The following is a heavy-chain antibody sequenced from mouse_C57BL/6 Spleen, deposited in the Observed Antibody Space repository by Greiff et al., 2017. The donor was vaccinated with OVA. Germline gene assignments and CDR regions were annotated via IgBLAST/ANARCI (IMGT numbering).Heavy chain of an antibody. Sequence: VQLQQSGAELVRPGSSVKLSCKASGYTFTSYWMHWVKQRPIQGLEWIGNIDPSDSETHYNQKFKDKATLTVDKSSSTAYMQRSSLTSEDSAVYYCARPRRGNWYFDVWGTGTTVTVSS. V-gene: IGHV1-52*01. CDR2: IDPSDSET. CDR1: GYTFTSYW. J-gene: IGHJ1*03. CDR3: ARPRRGNWYFDV.